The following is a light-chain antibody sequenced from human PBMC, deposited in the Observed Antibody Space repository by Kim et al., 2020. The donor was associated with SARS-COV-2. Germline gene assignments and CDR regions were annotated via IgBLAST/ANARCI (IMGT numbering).Light chain of an antibody. V-gene: IGKV3-20*01. CDR2: GAS. CDR3: QQYGSPPRT. CDR1: QSVNSI. Sequence: EVVLTQSPGTLSLSPGERGTLYCRASQSVNSILAWYQQKPGQAPRLLIYGASSRATGIPARFSGSGSGTDFALTISRLEPGDFAVYYCQQYGSPPRTFGGGTKVEIK. J-gene: IGKJ4*01.